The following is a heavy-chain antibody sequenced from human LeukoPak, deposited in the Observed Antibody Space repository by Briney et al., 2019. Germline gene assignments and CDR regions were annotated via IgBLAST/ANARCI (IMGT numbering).Heavy chain of an antibody. D-gene: IGHD3-22*01. CDR2: IYYSGST. V-gene: IGHV4-30-4*01. CDR1: GGSISSGDSY. J-gene: IGHJ6*02. Sequence: SQTLSLTCTVSGGSISSGDSYWSWIRQPPGKGLEWIGYIYYSGSTYNNPSLKSRVTISVDTSKNQFSLKLSSVTAADTAVYYCARSTYDSTGYYYSLDYYGMDVWGQGTTVTVSS. CDR3: ARSTYDSTGYYYSLDYYGMDV.